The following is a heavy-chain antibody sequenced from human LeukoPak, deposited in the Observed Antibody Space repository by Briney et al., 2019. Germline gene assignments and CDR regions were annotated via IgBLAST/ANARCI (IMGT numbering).Heavy chain of an antibody. Sequence: GSLRLSCAASGFSFSSNGMSWVRQGPGRGLQWVSAITGSGESAFYADSVKGRFTISRDNAKNSLYLQMNSLRAEDTAVYYCARGASNWNFDYYGMDVWGQGTTVTVSS. CDR1: GFSFSSNG. CDR3: ARGASNWNFDYYGMDV. J-gene: IGHJ6*02. D-gene: IGHD1-1*01. V-gene: IGHV3-23*01. CDR2: ITGSGESA.